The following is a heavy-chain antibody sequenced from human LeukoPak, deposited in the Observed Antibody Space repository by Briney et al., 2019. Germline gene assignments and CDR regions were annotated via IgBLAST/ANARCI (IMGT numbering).Heavy chain of an antibody. Sequence: PGGSLRLSCTASGFAFGDHYMTWVRQAPGKGLEWLSFISGTSTTIHYADSVKGRFIISRDNAKNSLYLQMNSLRTDDTALYYCARQGRLNAFDIWGQGTMVTVSS. V-gene: IGHV3-11*04. CDR3: ARQGRLNAFDI. CDR2: ISGTSTTI. CDR1: GFAFGDHY. J-gene: IGHJ3*02.